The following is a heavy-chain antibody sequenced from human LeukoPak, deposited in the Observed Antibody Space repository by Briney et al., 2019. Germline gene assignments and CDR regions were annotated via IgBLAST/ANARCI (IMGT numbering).Heavy chain of an antibody. D-gene: IGHD4-23*01. Sequence: SETLSLTCAVYGGSFSGYYWSWIRQPPGKGLEWIGEINHSGSTNYNPSLNSRVTLSVDTSKNQFSLKPSSVTAADTAVYYCAIGFPDYGGKPGFDYWGEGTLVTVSS. J-gene: IGHJ4*02. CDR2: INHSGST. CDR1: GGSFSGYY. V-gene: IGHV4-34*01. CDR3: AIGFPDYGGKPGFDY.